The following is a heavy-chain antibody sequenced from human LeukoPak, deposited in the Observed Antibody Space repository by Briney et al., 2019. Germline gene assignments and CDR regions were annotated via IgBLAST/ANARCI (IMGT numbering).Heavy chain of an antibody. Sequence: PGGSLRLSCTASGFTFGDYAMSWVRQAPGKGLEWVGFIRSKAYGGTTEYAASVKGRFTISRDDSKSIAYLQMNSLKTEDTAVYYCTSLGVWGSFSPWYFDYWGQGTLVTVSS. CDR2: IRSKAYGGTT. CDR1: GFTFGDYA. CDR3: TSLGVWGSFSPWYFDY. J-gene: IGHJ4*02. D-gene: IGHD3-16*01. V-gene: IGHV3-49*04.